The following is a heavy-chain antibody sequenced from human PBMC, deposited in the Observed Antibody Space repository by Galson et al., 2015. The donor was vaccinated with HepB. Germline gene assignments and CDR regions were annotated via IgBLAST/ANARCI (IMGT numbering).Heavy chain of an antibody. D-gene: IGHD6-13*01. J-gene: IGHJ6*03. CDR3: ARDRYSSSWYRYYYMDV. V-gene: IGHV1-2*02. Sequence: SVKVSCKASGYTFTGYYMHWVRQAPGQGLEWMGWINPNSGGTNYAQKFQGRVTMARDTSISTAYMELSRLRSDDTAVYYCARDRYSSSWYRYYYMDVWGKGTTVTVSS. CDR2: INPNSGGT. CDR1: GYTFTGYY.